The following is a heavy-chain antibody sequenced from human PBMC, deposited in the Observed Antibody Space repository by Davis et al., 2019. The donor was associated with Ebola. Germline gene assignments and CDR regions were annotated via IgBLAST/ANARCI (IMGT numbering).Heavy chain of an antibody. J-gene: IGHJ4*02. CDR2: INPNSGGT. Sequence: ASVKVSCKASGYTFTSYYMHWVRQAPGQGLEWMGWINPNSGGTNYAQKFQGRVTMTRDTSISTAYMELSRLRSDDTAVYYCARGGDIVLMVYENDYWGQGTLVTVSS. D-gene: IGHD2-8*01. V-gene: IGHV1-2*02. CDR1: GYTFTSYY. CDR3: ARGGDIVLMVYENDY.